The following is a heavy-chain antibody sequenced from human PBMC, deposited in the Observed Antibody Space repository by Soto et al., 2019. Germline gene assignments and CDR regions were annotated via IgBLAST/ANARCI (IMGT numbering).Heavy chain of an antibody. CDR1: GGTFSSYA. Sequence: ASVKVSCKASGGTFSSYATSWVRQAPGQGLEWMGGIIPIFGTANYAQKFQGRVTITADESTSTAYMELSSLRSEDTAVYYCAGMVTGYYDSSGYFPHWGQGTLVTVSS. D-gene: IGHD3-22*01. V-gene: IGHV1-69*13. CDR2: IIPIFGTA. CDR3: AGMVTGYYDSSGYFPH. J-gene: IGHJ4*02.